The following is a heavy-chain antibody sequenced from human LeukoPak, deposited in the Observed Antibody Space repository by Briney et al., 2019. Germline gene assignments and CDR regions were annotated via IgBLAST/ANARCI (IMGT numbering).Heavy chain of an antibody. Sequence: SETLSLTCTVSGGSISSYYWSWIRQPPGKGLEWIGYIYYSGSTNYNPSLKSRVTISVDTSKNQFSLKLSSVTAADTAVYYCARARAGGSYYLAPCVDWGQGTLVTVSS. D-gene: IGHD1-26*01. J-gene: IGHJ4*02. V-gene: IGHV4-59*01. CDR3: ARARAGGSYYLAPCVD. CDR1: GGSISSYY. CDR2: IYYSGST.